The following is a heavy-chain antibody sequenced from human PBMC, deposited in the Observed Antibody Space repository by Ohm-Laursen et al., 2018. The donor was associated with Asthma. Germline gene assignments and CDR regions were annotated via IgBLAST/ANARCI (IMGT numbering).Heavy chain of an antibody. V-gene: IGHV4-39*01. D-gene: IGHD3-3*01. CDR3: ARQKFTIFGVVIPNWFDP. J-gene: IGHJ5*02. Sequence: SETLSLTCNVSGGSITNYYWSWIRQPPGKGLEWIGSIYYSGSTYYNPSLKSRVTISVDTSKNQFSLKLSSVTAADTAVYYCARQKFTIFGVVIPNWFDPWGQGTLVTVSS. CDR1: GGSITNYY. CDR2: IYYSGST.